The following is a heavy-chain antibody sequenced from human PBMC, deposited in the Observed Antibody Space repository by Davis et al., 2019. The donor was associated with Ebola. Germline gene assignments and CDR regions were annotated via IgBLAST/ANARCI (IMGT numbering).Heavy chain of an antibody. J-gene: IGHJ6*02. CDR3: ARGGLSLMVVPRDYYHGLDV. D-gene: IGHD2-15*01. Sequence: ASVKVSCKASGFTFTAYYIHWVRQAPGQGLEWVGRINPNSGATNYAQKFQGRVTLTGDTSITTTYMHLSRLASDDTAIFYCARGGLSLMVVPRDYYHGLDVWGQGTTVTVSS. V-gene: IGHV1-2*06. CDR2: INPNSGAT. CDR1: GFTFTAYY.